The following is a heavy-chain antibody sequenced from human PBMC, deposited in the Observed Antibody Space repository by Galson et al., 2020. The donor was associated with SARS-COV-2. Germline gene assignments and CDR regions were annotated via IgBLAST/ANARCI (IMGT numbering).Heavy chain of an antibody. D-gene: IGHD1-1*01. Sequence: GESLKISCAASGFVFSGSALHWVRQASGRGLEWVGRIRSKANNYATAYAASVKDRFTIFRDDSKNTAYVEMHSLKTEDTAVYYCTRFVEGANYFDYWGQGAPVTVSS. CDR1: GFVFSGSA. J-gene: IGHJ4*02. CDR2: IRSKANNYAT. CDR3: TRFVEGANYFDY. V-gene: IGHV3-73*01.